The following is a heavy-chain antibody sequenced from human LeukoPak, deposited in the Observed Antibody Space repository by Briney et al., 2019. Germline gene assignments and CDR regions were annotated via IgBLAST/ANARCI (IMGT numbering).Heavy chain of an antibody. D-gene: IGHD5-12*01. CDR1: GGSINNFY. J-gene: IGHJ4*02. V-gene: IGHV4-59*08. CDR3: ARRGGYTGYDRD. CDR2: ISYSGST. Sequence: SETLSLTCTISGGSINNFYWSWIRQPPGKGLEWIGYISYSGSTNYSPSLKSRVTISFDTSNNHFSLKLSSVTAADTAVYYCARRGGYTGYDRDWGQGTLATVSS.